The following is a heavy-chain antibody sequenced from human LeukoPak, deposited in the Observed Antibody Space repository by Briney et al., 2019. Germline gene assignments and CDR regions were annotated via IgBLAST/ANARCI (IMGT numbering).Heavy chain of an antibody. Sequence: SETLSLTCTVSGGSISSGSYYWSWIRQPAGKGLEWIGRIYTSGSTNYNPSLKTRVTISVDTSKNQFSLKLSSVTAADTALYYCAGGRYGSGSYYQNNWFDPWGQGTLVTVSS. V-gene: IGHV4-61*02. J-gene: IGHJ5*02. D-gene: IGHD3-10*01. CDR2: IYTSGST. CDR3: AGGRYGSGSYYQNNWFDP. CDR1: GGSISSGSYY.